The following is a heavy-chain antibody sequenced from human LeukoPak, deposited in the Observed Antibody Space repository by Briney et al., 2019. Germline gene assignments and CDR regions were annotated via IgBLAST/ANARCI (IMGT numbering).Heavy chain of an antibody. D-gene: IGHD4/OR15-4a*01. CDR2: INPNTGGT. J-gene: IGHJ4*02. V-gene: IGHV1-2*02. Sequence: ASVKVSCKTSGSTFTAFFIHWVRLAPGQGLEWVGSINPNTGGTSYSLKFQGRVTMTRDTSIATGHMDLASLRADDTAIYYCARAPPNAQELDSWGQGSLVTVSS. CDR1: GSTFTAFF. CDR3: ARAPPNAQELDS.